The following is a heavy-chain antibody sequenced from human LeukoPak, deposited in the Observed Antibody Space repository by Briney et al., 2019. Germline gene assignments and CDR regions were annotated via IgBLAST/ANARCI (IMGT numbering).Heavy chain of an antibody. J-gene: IGHJ1*01. Sequence: PSETLSLTCAVDGGSFSGYYWSWIRPPPGKGLEWIGEINHSGSTNYNPSLKSRVTISVDTSKNQLSLKLSSVTAADTAVYYCARGSPTIFGVVIIPAEYFQHWGQGTLVTVSS. V-gene: IGHV4-34*01. CDR3: ARGSPTIFGVVIIPAEYFQH. CDR1: GGSFSGYY. D-gene: IGHD3-3*01. CDR2: INHSGST.